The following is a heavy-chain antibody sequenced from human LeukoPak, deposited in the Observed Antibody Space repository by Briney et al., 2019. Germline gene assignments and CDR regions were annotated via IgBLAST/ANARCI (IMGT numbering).Heavy chain of an antibody. CDR1: GFTFSSYA. V-gene: IGHV3-64*01. D-gene: IGHD6-6*01. CDR2: ISGDGDKT. Sequence: PGGSLRLSCAASGFTFSSYAMHWVRQAPGKGPEYVAAISGDGDKTHYGSSVQGRFTVSRDNSKNTLYLQMNSLRAEDTAVYYCARDGGLAPYSSSTPFDYWGQGTLVTVSS. J-gene: IGHJ4*02. CDR3: ARDGGLAPYSSSTPFDY.